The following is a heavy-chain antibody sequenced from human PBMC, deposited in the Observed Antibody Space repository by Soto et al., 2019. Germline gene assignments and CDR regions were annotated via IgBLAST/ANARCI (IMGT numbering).Heavy chain of an antibody. CDR1: GFTFNTYW. J-gene: IGHJ4*02. V-gene: IGHV3-74*01. CDR2: INSDAITT. D-gene: IGHD4-17*01. Sequence: GGSLRLSCAASGFTFNTYWMHWVRQAPGKGLVWVSRINSDAITTNYADSVKGRFTVSRDNAKNTLYLQMNSLRAEDTAVYYCARAGMTTVIYFDYWGQGALVTVSS. CDR3: ARAGMTTVIYFDY.